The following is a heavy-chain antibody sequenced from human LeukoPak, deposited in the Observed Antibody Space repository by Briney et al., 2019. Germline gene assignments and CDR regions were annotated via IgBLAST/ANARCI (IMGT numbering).Heavy chain of an antibody. D-gene: IGHD3-3*01. V-gene: IGHV1-8*03. CDR1: GYTFTSYD. Sequence: ASVKVSCKASGYTFTSYDINWVRQATGQGLEWMGWMNPNSGHTGYAQKFQGRVTITRNTSISTAYMELSSLRSEDTAVYYCARVGLWSGGYDNWGQGTLVTVSS. CDR3: ARVGLWSGGYDN. CDR2: MNPNSGHT. J-gene: IGHJ4*02.